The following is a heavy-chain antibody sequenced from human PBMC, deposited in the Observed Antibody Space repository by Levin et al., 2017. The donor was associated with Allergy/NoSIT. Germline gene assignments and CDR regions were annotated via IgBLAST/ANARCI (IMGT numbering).Heavy chain of an antibody. CDR3: ALRGHSTNWYRYDY. CDR1: GYTFSTYG. Sequence: PGESLKISCKASGYTFSTYGFGWVRQAPGQGLEWMGWISAYNGNTNYAQRLQGRVTLTTDTSTTTAYMELRSLKSDDTAVDYCALRGHSTNWYRYDYWGQGTLVTVSS. J-gene: IGHJ4*02. CDR2: ISAYNGNT. D-gene: IGHD6-13*01. V-gene: IGHV1-18*01.